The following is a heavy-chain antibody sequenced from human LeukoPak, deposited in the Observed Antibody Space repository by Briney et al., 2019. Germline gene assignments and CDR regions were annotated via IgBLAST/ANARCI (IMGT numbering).Heavy chain of an antibody. J-gene: IGHJ5*02. Sequence: GRSLRLSCAASGFSFSSYGMHWVRQAPRKGLEWVADIWYDGSNEYYADSVRGRFTISRDNSKHTLYLQMNSLRADDTAVYYCVRGGSTVSEGPWGQGTLVTVSS. CDR1: GFSFSSYG. V-gene: IGHV3-33*01. CDR2: IWYDGSNE. D-gene: IGHD4-17*01. CDR3: VRGGSTVSEGP.